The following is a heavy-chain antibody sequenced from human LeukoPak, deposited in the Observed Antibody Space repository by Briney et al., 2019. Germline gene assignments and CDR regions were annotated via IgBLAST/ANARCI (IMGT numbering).Heavy chain of an antibody. CDR2: INHSGST. D-gene: IGHD1-26*01. CDR1: GGSFSGYY. Sequence: SETLSLTCAVYGGSFSGYYWSWIRQPPGKGLEWIGEINHSGSTNYNPSLKSRVTISVDTSKNLFSLKLSSVTAADTAVYYCAXXXXXXXXXXIGAETRYYYSYYMDVWGKGTTVTVSS. V-gene: IGHV4-34*01. CDR3: AXXXXXXXXXXIGAETRYYYSYYMDV. J-gene: IGHJ6*03.